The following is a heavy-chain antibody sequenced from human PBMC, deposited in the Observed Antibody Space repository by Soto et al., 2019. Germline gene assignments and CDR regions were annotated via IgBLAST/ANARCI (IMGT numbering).Heavy chain of an antibody. CDR2: IWYDGSNK. J-gene: IGHJ4*02. Sequence: QVLLVESGGGVVQPGTSPRLSCAASGFMFNTYGMHWVRQAPGKGLEWVAGIWYDGSNKYYADSVKGRFTISRDNSKNTLFLQMNSLRAEDTAVYYCARLGYYFDSTNSVGNYWGQGTLVTVSS. CDR1: GFMFNTYG. D-gene: IGHD3-22*01. CDR3: ARLGYYFDSTNSVGNY. V-gene: IGHV3-33*01.